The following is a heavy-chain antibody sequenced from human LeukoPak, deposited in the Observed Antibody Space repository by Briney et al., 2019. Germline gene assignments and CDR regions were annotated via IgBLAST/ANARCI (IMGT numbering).Heavy chain of an antibody. CDR2: IYSDGST. CDR1: GFTVSRNY. V-gene: IGHV3-66*01. D-gene: IGHD3-22*01. J-gene: IGHJ3*02. Sequence: GGSLRLSCAASGFTVSRNYMSWVRQAPGKGLEWVSVIYSDGSTYYADSVKDRFTISRDNSKNTLYLQMNSLRAEDTAVYYCARVYYDSSGYSDAFDIWGQGTMVTVSS. CDR3: ARVYYDSSGYSDAFDI.